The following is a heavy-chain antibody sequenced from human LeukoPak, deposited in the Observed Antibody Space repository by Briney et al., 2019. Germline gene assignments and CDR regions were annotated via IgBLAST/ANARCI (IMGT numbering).Heavy chain of an antibody. CDR3: ARPLAYCGGNCFGDHYYYGMDV. D-gene: IGHD2-21*02. Sequence: GGSLRLSCAASGFTFSSYAMHWVRQAPGKGLEWVAVISYDGSNKYYADSVKGRFTISRDNSKNTLYLQMNSLRAEDTAVYYCARPLAYCGGNCFGDHYYYGMDVWGQGTTVTVSS. J-gene: IGHJ6*02. V-gene: IGHV3-30-3*01. CDR2: ISYDGSNK. CDR1: GFTFSSYA.